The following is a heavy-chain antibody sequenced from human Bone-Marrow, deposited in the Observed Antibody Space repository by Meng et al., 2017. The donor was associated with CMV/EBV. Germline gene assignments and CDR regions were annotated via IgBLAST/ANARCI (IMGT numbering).Heavy chain of an antibody. J-gene: IGHJ4*02. Sequence: SGVSISSNNWWTWVRQPPGKGLEWIGEIYHSGSTNYNPSLESRVTMSVAKSKNQFSLNLSSVTAADTAVYYCARGDYYDGSGYNLSWGQGTLVTVSS. V-gene: IGHV4-4*02. CDR1: GVSISSNNW. CDR2: IYHSGST. CDR3: ARGDYYDGSGYNLS. D-gene: IGHD3-22*01.